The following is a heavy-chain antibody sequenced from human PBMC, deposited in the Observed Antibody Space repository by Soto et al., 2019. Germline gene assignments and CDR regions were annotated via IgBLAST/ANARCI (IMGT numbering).Heavy chain of an antibody. CDR3: ARGVTDSRSGSPQQYYYYYMDV. Sequence: SETLSLTCAVYGGSFSGYYWSWIRQPPGKGLEWIGEINHSGSTNYNPSLKSRVTISVDTSKNQFSLKLSSVTAADTAVYYCARGVTDSRSGSPQQYYYYYMDVWGKGTTVTVS. V-gene: IGHV4-34*01. J-gene: IGHJ6*03. CDR2: INHSGST. CDR1: GGSFSGYY. D-gene: IGHD6-13*01.